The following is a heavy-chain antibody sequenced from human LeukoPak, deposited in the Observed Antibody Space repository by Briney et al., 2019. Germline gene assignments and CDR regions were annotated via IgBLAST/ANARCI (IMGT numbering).Heavy chain of an antibody. J-gene: IGHJ4*02. CDR3: AKAYSSSWYYYVIGY. V-gene: IGHV3-23*01. CDR1: GFTFSSYA. D-gene: IGHD6-13*01. Sequence: GGSLRLXCAASGFTFSSYAMSWVRQAPGKGLEWVSAISGSGGGTYYADSVKGRFTISRDNSKNTLYLQMNSLRAEDTAVYYCAKAYSSSWYYYVIGYWGQGTLVTVSS. CDR2: ISGSGGGT.